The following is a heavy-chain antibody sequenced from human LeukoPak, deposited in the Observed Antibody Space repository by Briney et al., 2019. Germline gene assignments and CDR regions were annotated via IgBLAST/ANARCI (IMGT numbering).Heavy chain of an antibody. CDR3: ARDLSGYANWFDP. Sequence: SETLFPTCTVSGGSISSYYWSWIRQPPGKGLEWIGYIYYSGSTNYNPSLKSRVTISVDTSKNQFSLKLSSVTAADTAVYYCARDLSGYANWFDPWGQGTLVTVSS. J-gene: IGHJ5*02. D-gene: IGHD5-12*01. CDR2: IYYSGST. V-gene: IGHV4-59*01. CDR1: GGSISSYY.